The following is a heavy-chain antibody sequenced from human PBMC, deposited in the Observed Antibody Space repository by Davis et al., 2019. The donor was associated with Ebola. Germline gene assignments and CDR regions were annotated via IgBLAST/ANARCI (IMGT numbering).Heavy chain of an antibody. CDR2: ISYDGSNK. J-gene: IGHJ6*02. Sequence: GESLKISCAASGFTFSSYAMHWVRQAPGKGLEWVAVISYDGSNKYYADSVKGRFTISRDNSKNTLYLQMNSLRAEDTAVYYCARGGYSSSWYGVGYYYGMDVLGQGTTVTVSS. V-gene: IGHV3-30-3*01. D-gene: IGHD6-13*01. CDR1: GFTFSSYA. CDR3: ARGGYSSSWYGVGYYYGMDV.